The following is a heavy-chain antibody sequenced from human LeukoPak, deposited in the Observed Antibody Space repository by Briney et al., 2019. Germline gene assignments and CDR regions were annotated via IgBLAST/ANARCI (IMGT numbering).Heavy chain of an antibody. CDR3: ARSQTREGYKILYFDY. D-gene: IGHD5-24*01. V-gene: IGHV4-30-2*01. CDR1: GDSISSGGYS. J-gene: IGHJ4*02. CDR2: IHHTGSP. Sequence: PSETLSLTCSVSGDSISSGGYSWTWIRQPPGEGLEWIGYIHHTGSPYYNPSLKSRVTISVDRSKNQFSLKLNSVTAADTALYYCARSQTREGYKILYFDYWGQGTLVTVSS.